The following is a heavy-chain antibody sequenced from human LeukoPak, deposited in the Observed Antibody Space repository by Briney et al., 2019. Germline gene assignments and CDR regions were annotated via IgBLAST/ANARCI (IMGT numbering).Heavy chain of an antibody. CDR3: AKDLDYPTSGYYFDY. CDR2: IGAGGTFT. J-gene: IGHJ4*02. D-gene: IGHD4-11*01. CDR1: GFTFSSYA. Sequence: PGGSLRLSCTASGFTFSSYAMNWVRQAPGKGLEWVSGIGAGGTFTYYADSVKGRFTIFRDNSRNTLYLQMNSLRADDTAVYYCAKDLDYPTSGYYFDYWGQGALVTVSS. V-gene: IGHV3-23*01.